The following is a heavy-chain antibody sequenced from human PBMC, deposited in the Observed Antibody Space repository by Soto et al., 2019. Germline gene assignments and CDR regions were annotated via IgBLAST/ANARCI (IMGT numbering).Heavy chain of an antibody. CDR3: ARGIATGQLDH. J-gene: IGHJ5*02. V-gene: IGHV1-3*01. Sequence: GASVKVSCKASGYTFTSYTMNWVRQAPGQRLEWMGWINPDNGNTKSSQKFQDRVIITRDTSASTAYMDLSSLRSEDTAVYYCARGIATGQLDHWGQGTLVTVSS. D-gene: IGHD2-15*01. CDR1: GYTFTSYT. CDR2: INPDNGNT.